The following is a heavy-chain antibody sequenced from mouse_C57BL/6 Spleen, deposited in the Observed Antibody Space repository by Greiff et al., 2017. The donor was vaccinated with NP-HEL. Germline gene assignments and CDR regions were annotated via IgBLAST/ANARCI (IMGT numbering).Heavy chain of an antibody. J-gene: IGHJ3*01. D-gene: IGHD2-4*01. CDR1: GFTFSSYA. CDR2: ISDGGSYT. CDR3: AREEGDYDEFAY. V-gene: IGHV5-4*03. Sequence: EVKLVESGGGLVKPGGSLKLSCAASGFTFSSYAMSWVSQTPEKRLEWVATISDGGSYTYYPDNVKGRFTISRDNAKNNLYLQMSHLKSEDTAMYYCAREEGDYDEFAYWGQGTLVTVSA.